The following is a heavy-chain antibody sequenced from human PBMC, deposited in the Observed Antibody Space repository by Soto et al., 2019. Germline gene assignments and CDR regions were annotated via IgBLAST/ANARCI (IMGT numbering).Heavy chain of an antibody. J-gene: IGHJ4*02. Sequence: SETLCLSCAVSDASISSINRWSWVPPPPGKGLVWIVEIHHSGTTNYNPSLKSRVTISVEKSKNQFSLKLSSVTAADTAVYYCARYDYGSGNDYNIDYWGQGMLVT. CDR2: IHHSGTT. V-gene: IGHV4-4*02. CDR3: ARYDYGSGNDYNIDY. D-gene: IGHD3-10*01. CDR1: DASISSINR.